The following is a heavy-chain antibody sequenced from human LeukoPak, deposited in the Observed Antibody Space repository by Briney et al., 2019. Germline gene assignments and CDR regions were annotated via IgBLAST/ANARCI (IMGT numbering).Heavy chain of an antibody. CDR2: FDPEDGET. D-gene: IGHD5-18*01. J-gene: IGHJ4*02. Sequence: ASVKVSCKVSGYTLTELSMHWVRQAPGKGLEWMGGFDPEDGETIYAQKFQGRVTMTEDTSTDTAYMELSSLRSEDTAVYYCATYMDVDTAMARRGGYWGQGTLVTVSS. CDR3: ATYMDVDTAMARRGGY. CDR1: GYTLTELS. V-gene: IGHV1-24*01.